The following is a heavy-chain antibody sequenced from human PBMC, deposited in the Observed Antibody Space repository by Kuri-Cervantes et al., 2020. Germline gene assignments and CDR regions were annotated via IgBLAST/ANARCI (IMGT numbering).Heavy chain of an antibody. V-gene: IGHV3-43*02. Sequence: GGSLRLSCAASGFTFDDYAMHWVRQAPGKGLEWVSLISWDGGSTYYADSVKGRFTISRDNAKNLLYLQMNNLRAEDTAVYYCARDAKYYHDTSEYYWGQGTLVTVSS. D-gene: IGHD3-22*01. J-gene: IGHJ4*02. CDR3: ARDAKYYHDTSEYY. CDR1: GFTFDDYA. CDR2: ISWDGGST.